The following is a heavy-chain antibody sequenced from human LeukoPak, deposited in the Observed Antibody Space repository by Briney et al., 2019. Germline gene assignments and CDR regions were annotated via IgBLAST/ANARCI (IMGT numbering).Heavy chain of an antibody. CDR1: GYTFIDYY. CDR2: INPITGGT. V-gene: IGHV1-2*02. J-gene: IGHJ4*02. D-gene: IGHD3-16*01. CDR3: ATLGEDKTDTPFDY. Sequence: ASVKVSCKASGYTFIDYYIHWIRQAPGQGLEWMGWINPITGGTDYAQKFQGKVSMTRDTSISTAYMELNRLRSDDTAVYYCATLGEDKTDTPFDYWGQGTLVTVSS.